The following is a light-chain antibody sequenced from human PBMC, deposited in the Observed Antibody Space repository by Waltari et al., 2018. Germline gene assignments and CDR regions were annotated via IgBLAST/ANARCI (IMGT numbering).Light chain of an antibody. CDR3: QQRSIWPIT. CDR2: DAT. Sequence: EVVLTQSPATLSLSPGETATLSCRASQGVSTYLAWYQHKPGQAPRLLIYDATNRATGIPARFGGSGSGTDFTLTISSLDPEDFAVYFCQQRSIWPITFGGGTKVEIK. V-gene: IGKV3-11*01. J-gene: IGKJ4*01. CDR1: QGVSTY.